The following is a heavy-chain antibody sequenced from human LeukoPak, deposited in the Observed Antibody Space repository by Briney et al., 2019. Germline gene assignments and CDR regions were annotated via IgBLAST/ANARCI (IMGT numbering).Heavy chain of an antibody. CDR1: GFTFSDYA. CDR2: IRNKAYGGTA. V-gene: IGHV3-49*05. D-gene: IGHD3-9*01. Sequence: KPGGSLRLSCTASGFTFSDYAMSWFRQAPGKGLEWVGSIRNKAYGGTAEYAASVKGRFTISRDDSKTIAYLQMNSLKTEDTAVYYCTREKRYFDWFQADYWGQGTLVTVSS. J-gene: IGHJ4*02. CDR3: TREKRYFDWFQADY.